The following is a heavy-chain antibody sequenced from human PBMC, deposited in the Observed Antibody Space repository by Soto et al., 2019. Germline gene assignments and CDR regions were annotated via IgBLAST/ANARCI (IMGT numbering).Heavy chain of an antibody. CDR1: GGSISSGGYY. Sequence: SETLSLTCTVSGGSISSGGYYWSWIRQHPGKGLEWIGYIYYSGSTYYNPSLKSRVTISVDTSKNQFSLKLSSVTAADTAVYYCARVNWGEVNWFDPWGQGTLVTVSS. D-gene: IGHD7-27*01. V-gene: IGHV4-31*03. J-gene: IGHJ5*02. CDR3: ARVNWGEVNWFDP. CDR2: IYYSGST.